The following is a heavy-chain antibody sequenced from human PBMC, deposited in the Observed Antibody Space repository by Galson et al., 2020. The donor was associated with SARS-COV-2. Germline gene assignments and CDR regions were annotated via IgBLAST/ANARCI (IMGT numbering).Heavy chain of an antibody. V-gene: IGHV4-59*11. D-gene: IGHD1-26*01. CDR1: AGSINSQY. CDR2: IYYSGST. J-gene: IGHJ4*02. Sequence: ETSETLSLTCTVSAGSINSQYWSWIRQPPGKGLEWIGYIYYSGSTNYNPSLKSRVTISVDTSKNQFSLKLSSVTAADTAVYYCARSKWELLSWRLDYWGQGTLVTVFS. CDR3: ARSKWELLSWRLDY.